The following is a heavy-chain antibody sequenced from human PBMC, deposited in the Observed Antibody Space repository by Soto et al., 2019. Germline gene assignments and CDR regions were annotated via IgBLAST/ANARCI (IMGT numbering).Heavy chain of an antibody. Sequence: QITLKESGPTLVKPTQTLTLTCTFSGFSLTTSGVGVGWIRQPPGKALEWLALIYWDDDKRYSPSLRSRLTITKDTSKNQVVLTMTNMDPVDTATYYCAHRRGIAEFDPWGQGTLVIVSS. CDR2: IYWDDDK. V-gene: IGHV2-5*02. D-gene: IGHD6-13*01. CDR3: AHRRGIAEFDP. J-gene: IGHJ5*02. CDR1: GFSLTTSGVG.